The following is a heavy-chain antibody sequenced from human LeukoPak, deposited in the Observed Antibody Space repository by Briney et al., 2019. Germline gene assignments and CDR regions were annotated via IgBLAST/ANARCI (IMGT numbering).Heavy chain of an antibody. CDR2: IIPIFGTA. CDR1: GGTFSSYA. D-gene: IGHD3-22*01. CDR3: ASVEGYDFSYYFDY. V-gene: IGHV1-69*05. J-gene: IGHJ4*02. Sequence: SVKVSCKASGGTFSSYAISWVRQAPGQGLEWMGGIIPIFGTANYAQKFQGRVTITTDESTSTAYMELSSLRSEDTAVYYCASVEGYDFSYYFDYWGQGTLVTVFS.